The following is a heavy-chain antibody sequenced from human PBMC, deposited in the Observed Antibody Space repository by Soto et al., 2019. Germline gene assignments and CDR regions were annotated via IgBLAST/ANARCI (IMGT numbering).Heavy chain of an antibody. J-gene: IGHJ4*02. D-gene: IGHD6-13*01. CDR1: RDSISSDKC. CDR2: VYHSGNT. V-gene: IGHV4-4*02. CDR3: ARGERQQQREY. Sequence: SDTLSLTCAVSRDSISSDKCLSFLRQPPGKGLEWIGEVYHSGNTNYNPSLKSRVIISVDKSKKQFSLKLSSVTDADTAMYYCARGERQQQREYWGQGTLVTVSS.